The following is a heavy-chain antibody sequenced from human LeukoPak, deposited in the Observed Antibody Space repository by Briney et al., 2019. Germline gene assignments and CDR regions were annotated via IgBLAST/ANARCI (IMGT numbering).Heavy chain of an antibody. J-gene: IGHJ4*02. D-gene: IGHD3-10*01. Sequence: PGGSLRLSCAASGFTFSNAWMSWVRQAPGKGREWVANIKQDVSEKYYVDSVKGRFTISRDNAKNSLYLQMNSLRAEDSAVYCCARDGTGYFDYWGQGTLVTVSS. CDR3: ARDGTGYFDY. CDR1: GFTFSNAW. V-gene: IGHV3-7*01. CDR2: IKQDVSEK.